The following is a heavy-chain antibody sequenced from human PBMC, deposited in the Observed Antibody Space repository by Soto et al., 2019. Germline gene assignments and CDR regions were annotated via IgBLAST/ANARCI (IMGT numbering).Heavy chain of an antibody. D-gene: IGHD6-25*01. CDR1: GFTVSSNY. V-gene: IGHV3-66*01. CDR3: ARVRIAAARKTFVGPRLSPFDF. CDR2: IYSGGST. Sequence: EVQLVESGGGLVKPGGSLRLSCAASGFTVSSNYMSWVRQAHGRGLEWVSVIYSGGSTYYADSVKGRFTISSDNSKNTMYLQMNSLRAEDTDVYYCARVRIAAARKTFVGPRLSPFDFWGQGTLVTVSS. J-gene: IGHJ4*02.